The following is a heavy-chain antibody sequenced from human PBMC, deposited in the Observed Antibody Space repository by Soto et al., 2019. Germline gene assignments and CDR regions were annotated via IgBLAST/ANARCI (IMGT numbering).Heavy chain of an antibody. CDR1: GLSFSTYA. J-gene: IGHJ4*02. V-gene: IGHV3-23*01. CDR2: ISAGGSNT. Sequence: EVQLLESGGGLIQPGGSLRLSCAASGLSFSTYAMSWVRQAPGKGLEWVSGISAGGSNTYYAPSVKGRFTMSRDNSKNTLVLQMNSLRVEDTAVYYCADGGEWAFNFEYRGQGTLVAVSS. D-gene: IGHD3-10*01. CDR3: ADGGEWAFNFEY.